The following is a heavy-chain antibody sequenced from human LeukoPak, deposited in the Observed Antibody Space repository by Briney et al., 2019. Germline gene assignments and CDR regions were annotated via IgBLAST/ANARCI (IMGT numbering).Heavy chain of an antibody. CDR2: VYYSGSP. V-gene: IGHV4-39*01. D-gene: IGHD3-22*01. J-gene: IGHJ4*02. CDR3: ARHPTPLRYYYDSSGYYYFDY. CDR1: GGSISSSSYY. Sequence: PSETLSLTCTVSGGSISSSSYYWGWIRQPPGKGLEWIGSVYYSGSPYYNPSLKSRVTISVDTSKNQFSLKLSSVTAADTAVYYCARHPTPLRYYYDSSGYYYFDYWGQGNLATVSS.